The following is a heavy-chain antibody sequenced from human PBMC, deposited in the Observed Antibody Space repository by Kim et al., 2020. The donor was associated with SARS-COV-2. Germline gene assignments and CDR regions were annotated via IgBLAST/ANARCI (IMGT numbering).Heavy chain of an antibody. D-gene: IGHD6-19*01. J-gene: IGHJ6*02. V-gene: IGHV4-4*02. CDR3: ARGGSSGWYHYYGMDV. Sequence: LKSRVTISVDKSKNQFSLKLSSVTAADTAVYYCARGGSSGWYHYYGMDVWGQGTTVTVSS.